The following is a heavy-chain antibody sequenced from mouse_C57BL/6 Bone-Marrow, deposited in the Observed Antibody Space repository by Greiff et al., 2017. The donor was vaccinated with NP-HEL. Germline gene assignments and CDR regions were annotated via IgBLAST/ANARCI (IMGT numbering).Heavy chain of an antibody. CDR1: GYTFTSYG. D-gene: IGHD3-2*02. CDR3: ARVGLRVDY. V-gene: IGHV1-81*01. J-gene: IGHJ2*01. Sequence: QVHVKQSGAELARPGASVKLSCKASGYTFTSYGISWVKQRTGQGLEWIGEIYPRSGNTYYNEKFKGKATLTADKSSSTAHMELRSLTSEDSAVYFCARVGLRVDYWGQGTTLTVSS. CDR2: IYPRSGNT.